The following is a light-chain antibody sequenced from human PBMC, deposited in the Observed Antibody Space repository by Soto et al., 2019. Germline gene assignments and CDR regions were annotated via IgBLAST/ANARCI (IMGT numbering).Light chain of an antibody. J-gene: IGKJ5*01. Sequence: EIVLTQSPGPLSLSPGEGATLSCMASQSVSSSYFAWYQQKPGQAPRLLIYGASTRATGIAARFSGGGSGRVFTLTISSLYSEYAALYYCQQYSNWPTLGQGTRLEIK. V-gene: IGKV3-15*01. CDR2: GAS. CDR1: QSVSSSY. CDR3: QQYSNWPT.